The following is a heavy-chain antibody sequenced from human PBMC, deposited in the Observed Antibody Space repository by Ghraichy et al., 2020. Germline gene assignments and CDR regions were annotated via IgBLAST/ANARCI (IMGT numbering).Heavy chain of an antibody. D-gene: IGHD3-16*02. CDR3: AKGILSNAATYYDYVWGSYRYYYYYGMDV. Sequence: GGSLRLSCAASGFTFSSYAMSWVRQAPGKGLEWVSAISGSGGSTYYADSVKGRFTISRDNSKNTLYLQMNSLRAEDTAVYYCAKGILSNAATYYDYVWGSYRYYYYYGMDVWGQGTTVTVAS. V-gene: IGHV3-23*01. CDR2: ISGSGGST. CDR1: GFTFSSYA. J-gene: IGHJ6*02.